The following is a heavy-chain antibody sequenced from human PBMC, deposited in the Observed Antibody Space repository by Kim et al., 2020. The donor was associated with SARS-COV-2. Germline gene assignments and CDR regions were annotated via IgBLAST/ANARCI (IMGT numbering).Heavy chain of an antibody. V-gene: IGHV1-69*13. CDR2: IIPIFGTA. J-gene: IGHJ6*02. D-gene: IGHD2-15*01. Sequence: SVKVSCKASGGTFSSYAISWVRQAPGQGLEWMGGIIPIFGTANYAQKFQGRVTITADESTSTAYMELSSLRSEDTAVYYCARDPGGGHYYYYGMDVWGQGTTVTVSS. CDR3: ARDPGGGHYYYYGMDV. CDR1: GGTFSSYA.